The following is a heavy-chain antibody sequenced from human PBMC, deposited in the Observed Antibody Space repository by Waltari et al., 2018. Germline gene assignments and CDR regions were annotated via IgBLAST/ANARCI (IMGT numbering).Heavy chain of an antibody. CDR2: FDPEDGET. V-gene: IGHV1-24*01. D-gene: IGHD2-15*01. CDR1: GYTLTELS. Sequence: QVQLVQSGAEVKKPGASVKVSCKVPGYTLTELSMHWLRQAPGKGLEWMGGFDPEDGETIYAQKFQGRVTMTEDTSTDTAYMELSSLRSEDTAVYYCATLTRYCSGGSCYPGGWFDPWGQGTLVTVSS. CDR3: ATLTRYCSGGSCYPGGWFDP. J-gene: IGHJ5*02.